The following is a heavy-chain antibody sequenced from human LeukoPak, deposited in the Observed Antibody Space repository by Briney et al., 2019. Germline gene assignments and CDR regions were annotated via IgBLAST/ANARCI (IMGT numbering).Heavy chain of an antibody. Sequence: GGSLRLSCAASGFTFSSYGMHWVRQAPGKGLKWVAVIWYDGSNKNYADSLKGRFTISRDNSKNTLYLQMDSLRAEDTAVYYCARARDNYDRSGFSALDYWGQGTLVTVSS. D-gene: IGHD3-22*01. CDR1: GFTFSSYG. CDR2: IWYDGSNK. V-gene: IGHV3-33*01. CDR3: ARARDNYDRSGFSALDY. J-gene: IGHJ4*02.